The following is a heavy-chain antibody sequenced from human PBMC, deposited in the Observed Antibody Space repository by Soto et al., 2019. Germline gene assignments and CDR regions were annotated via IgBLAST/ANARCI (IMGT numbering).Heavy chain of an antibody. CDR1: GFTFSSYG. Sequence: QVQLVESGGGVVQPGRSLRLSCAASGFTFSSYGMHWVRQAPGKGLEWVAVIWYDGSNKYYADSVKGRFTISRDNSKNTLYLQMNSLGAEDKAVYYCARGNGDDAFDIWGQGTMVTVSS. CDR3: ARGNGDDAFDI. CDR2: IWYDGSNK. D-gene: IGHD4-17*01. J-gene: IGHJ3*02. V-gene: IGHV3-33*01.